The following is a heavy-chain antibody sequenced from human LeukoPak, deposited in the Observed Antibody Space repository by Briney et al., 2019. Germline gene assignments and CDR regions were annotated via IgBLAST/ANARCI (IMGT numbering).Heavy chain of an antibody. Sequence: ASVKVSCKASGYTFTSYKMHWVRQAPGQGLEWMGWINPNSDGTNYGQKFQGRVTMTRDTSISTAYMELSRLRSDDTAVYFCARGRLLWFGESIYGLDVWGQGTTVTVSS. CDR1: GYTFTSYK. V-gene: IGHV1-2*02. CDR2: INPNSDGT. CDR3: ARGRLLWFGESIYGLDV. J-gene: IGHJ6*02. D-gene: IGHD3-10*01.